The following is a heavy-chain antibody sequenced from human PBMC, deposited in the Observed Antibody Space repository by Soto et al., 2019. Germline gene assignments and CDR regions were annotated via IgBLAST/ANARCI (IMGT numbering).Heavy chain of an antibody. J-gene: IGHJ4*02. CDR2: SSAYNGNT. CDR3: ARGSRVAARRNPFDY. V-gene: IGHV1-18*01. Sequence: ASVKVSGRASGYTSTSYVISWVRLASGQSLELIGWSSAYNGNTNYAQKLQGRVTMTTDTSTSTAYMELRSLRSDDTAVYYCARGSRVAARRNPFDYWGQGTLVTVSS. CDR1: GYTSTSYV. D-gene: IGHD6-6*01.